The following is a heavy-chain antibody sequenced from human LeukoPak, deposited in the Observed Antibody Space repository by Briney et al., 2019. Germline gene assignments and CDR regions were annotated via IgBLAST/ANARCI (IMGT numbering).Heavy chain of an antibody. CDR2: TSSSGSTI. V-gene: IGHV3-11*01. J-gene: IGHJ6*02. D-gene: IGHD5-18*01. Sequence: GGSLRLSCAASGFTFSDYYMSWIRQAPGKGLEWVSYTSSSGSTIYYADSVKGRFTISRDNAKNSLYLQMNSLRAEDTAVYYCARGRIQLWSMDYYYGMDVWGQGTTVTVSS. CDR3: ARGRIQLWSMDYYYGMDV. CDR1: GFTFSDYY.